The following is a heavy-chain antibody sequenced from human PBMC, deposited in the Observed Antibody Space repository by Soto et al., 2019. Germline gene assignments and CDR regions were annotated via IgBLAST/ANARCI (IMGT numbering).Heavy chain of an antibody. CDR3: AKIGLEWSIHGGAFDI. J-gene: IGHJ3*02. D-gene: IGHD3-3*01. Sequence: VQLVESGGGVVQPGRSLRLSCAASGFTFSSYGMHWVRQAPGTGLEWVAVISYDGSNKYYADSVKGRFTISRDNSKNTLYLQMNSLRAEDTAVYYCAKIGLEWSIHGGAFDIWGHGTMVTVSS. CDR2: ISYDGSNK. V-gene: IGHV3-30*18. CDR1: GFTFSSYG.